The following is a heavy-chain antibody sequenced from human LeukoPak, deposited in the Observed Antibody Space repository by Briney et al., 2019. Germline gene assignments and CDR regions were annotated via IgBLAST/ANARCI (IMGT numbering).Heavy chain of an antibody. D-gene: IGHD3-10*01. J-gene: IGHJ4*02. CDR3: ARAMVRGVPFDY. V-gene: IGHV3-30-3*01. CDR1: GFAFSTYA. Sequence: QPGGSLRLSCAASGFAFSTYAMHWVRQAPGKGLEWLAVISFDGNTKYYADSAKGRFTISRDNSKNTLYVQISSLRVEDTAVYYCARAMVRGVPFDYWGQGTLVTVSS. CDR2: ISFDGNTK.